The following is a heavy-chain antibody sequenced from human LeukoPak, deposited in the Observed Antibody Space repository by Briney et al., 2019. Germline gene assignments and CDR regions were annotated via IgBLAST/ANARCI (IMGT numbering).Heavy chain of an antibody. J-gene: IGHJ3*02. V-gene: IGHV4-34*01. CDR1: GFTFSSYA. CDR3: ARVQYYDSSGYTGAFDI. CDR2: INHSGST. D-gene: IGHD3-22*01. Sequence: GSLRLSCAASGFTFSSYAMSWIRQPPGKGLEWIGEINHSGSTNYDPSLKSRVTISVDTSKNQFSLKLSSVTAADTAVYYCARVQYYDSSGYTGAFDIWGQGTMVTVSS.